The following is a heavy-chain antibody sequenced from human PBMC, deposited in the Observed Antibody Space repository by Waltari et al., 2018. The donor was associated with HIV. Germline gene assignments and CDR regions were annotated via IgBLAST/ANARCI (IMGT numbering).Heavy chain of an antibody. V-gene: IGHV3-33*01. CDR2: IWYDGSKR. D-gene: IGHD4-17*01. Sequence: QVHLVESGGGVVQPGRSLRLSCAASGFTFSNHGIHWVRQATGKGLEWVAVIWYDGSKRYYRDSVKGRFTISRDNSKNTLYLQMNSLRVEDTAVYYCVRDDYGTYWGQGTPVTVSS. CDR1: GFTFSNHG. CDR3: VRDDYGTY. J-gene: IGHJ4*02.